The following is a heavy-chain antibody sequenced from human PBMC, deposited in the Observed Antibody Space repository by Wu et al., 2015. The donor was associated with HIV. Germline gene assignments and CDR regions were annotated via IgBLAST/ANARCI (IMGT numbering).Heavy chain of an antibody. CDR3: ARGDYANYDFWSAYPSY. J-gene: IGHJ4*02. V-gene: IGHV1-2*02. D-gene: IGHD3-3*01. Sequence: QVQLVQSGAGGEEAWGLSEGLLPGFWIHLHRLYIHWLRQAPGQGLEWMGWINPNSGGTNYAQKFHGRVTLTRDTSIGTAYMELSRLTPDDTAVYYCARGDYANYDFWSAYPSYWGQGTLVTVSS. CDR2: INPNSGGT. CDR1: IHLHRLY.